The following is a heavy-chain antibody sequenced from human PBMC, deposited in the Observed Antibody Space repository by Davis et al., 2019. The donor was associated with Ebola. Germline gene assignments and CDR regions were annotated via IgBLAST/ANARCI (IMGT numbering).Heavy chain of an antibody. J-gene: IGHJ6*02. Sequence: PGGSLRLSCAASRFTFSSYSMNWVRQAPGKGLEWVSYISSSSSTIYYADSVKGRFTISRDNAKNSLYLQMNSLRAEDTAVYYCARDGVVGANDGMDVWGQGTTVTVSS. D-gene: IGHD1-26*01. CDR2: ISSSSSTI. CDR1: RFTFSSYS. V-gene: IGHV3-48*01. CDR3: ARDGVVGANDGMDV.